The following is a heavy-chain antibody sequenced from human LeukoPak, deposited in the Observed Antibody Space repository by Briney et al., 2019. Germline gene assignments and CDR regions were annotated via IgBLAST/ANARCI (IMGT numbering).Heavy chain of an antibody. CDR3: ARDDSSGYYYSFDY. CDR2: INPNSGGT. D-gene: IGHD3-22*01. CDR1: GYTFTGYY. J-gene: IGHJ4*02. V-gene: IGHV1-2*02. Sequence: ASVKVSCKASGYTFTGYYMHWVRQAPGQGLEWMGWINPNSGGTNYAQKIQGRVTMTRDTSISTAYMELSRLRSDDTAVYYCARDDSSGYYYSFDYWGQGTLVTVSS.